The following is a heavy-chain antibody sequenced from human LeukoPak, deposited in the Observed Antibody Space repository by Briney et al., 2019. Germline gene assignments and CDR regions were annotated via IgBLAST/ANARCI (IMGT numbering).Heavy chain of an antibody. CDR2: ITGSGSAT. V-gene: IGHV3-23*01. D-gene: IGHD3-9*01. CDR1: GFTFSTYA. J-gene: IGHJ4*02. Sequence: GGSLRLSCAASGFTFSTYAVTWVRQAPGKGLEWVSSITGSGSATYYADSVKGRFTISRDNSKETLYLQMNSLRADDTALYYCAKGMIDILTGYTLNNLDYWGQGTLVTVSS. CDR3: AKGMIDILTGYTLNNLDY.